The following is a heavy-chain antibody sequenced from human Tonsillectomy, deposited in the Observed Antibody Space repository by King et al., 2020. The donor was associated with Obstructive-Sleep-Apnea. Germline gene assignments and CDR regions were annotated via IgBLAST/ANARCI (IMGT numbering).Heavy chain of an antibody. CDR1: GYTFKNNV. V-gene: IGHV1-18*01. D-gene: IGHD3-10*01. CDR2: ISAYNGNT. Sequence: QLVQSGAEVKKPGASVKVSCKTSGYTFKNNVITWVRQAPGQGLEWMGWISAYNGNTNYAQKFQGRGTMTTDTSTSTVYMELSILRSDDTAFYSCARGVQVWQFGELSPNYFDYWGQGTPVTVSS. J-gene: IGHJ4*02. CDR3: ARGVQVWQFGELSPNYFDY.